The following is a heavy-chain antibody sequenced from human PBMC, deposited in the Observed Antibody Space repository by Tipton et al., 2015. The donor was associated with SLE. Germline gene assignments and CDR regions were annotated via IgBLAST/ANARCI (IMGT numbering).Heavy chain of an antibody. CDR3: ARVDHMITFGGVIVD. J-gene: IGHJ4*02. D-gene: IGHD3-16*02. CDR2: IYYSGGT. V-gene: IGHV4-34*01. Sequence: TLSLTCAVYGGSFSGYYWSWIRQPPGKGLEWIGSIYYSGGTYYNPSLKSRVTISVDKSKNQFSLKLSSVTAADTAVYYCARVDHMITFGGVIVDWGQGTLVTVSS. CDR1: GGSFSGYY.